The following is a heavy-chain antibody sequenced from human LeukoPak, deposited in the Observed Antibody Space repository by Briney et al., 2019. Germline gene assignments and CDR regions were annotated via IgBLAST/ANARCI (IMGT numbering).Heavy chain of an antibody. D-gene: IGHD2-2*01. CDR1: GYTFTGFP. CDR3: ARDYCTSPTCPRVVGWLGH. CDR2: INPITGVT. J-gene: IGHJ5*02. Sequence: GASVKVSCKASGYTFTGFPIQWVRQAPGQGLEHMGWINPITGVTNFAQKSQGRVSMTRDTSINTAYMELSSLRSDDTAVYYCARDYCTSPTCPRVVGWLGHSGQGTLVTVSS. V-gene: IGHV1-2*02.